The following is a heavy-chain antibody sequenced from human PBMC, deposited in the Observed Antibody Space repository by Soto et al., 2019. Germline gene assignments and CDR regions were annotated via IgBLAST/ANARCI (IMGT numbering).Heavy chain of an antibody. D-gene: IGHD6-13*01. J-gene: IGHJ6*03. CDR3: AREVDVAAVHNYYYYYHLDV. V-gene: IGHV1-18*01. Sequence: ASVKVSCKASGYTFTSYGISWVRQAPGQGLEWMGWISAYNGNTNYAQKLQGRVTMTTDTATSRAYMELRRLRSDDTAVYYCAREVDVAAVHNYYYYYHLDVWGQGTTVPXSS. CDR1: GYTFTSYG. CDR2: ISAYNGNT.